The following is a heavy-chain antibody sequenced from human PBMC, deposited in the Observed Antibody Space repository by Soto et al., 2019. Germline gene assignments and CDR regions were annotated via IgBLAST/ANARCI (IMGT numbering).Heavy chain of an antibody. CDR2: MNPNSGNT. CDR3: ARTITNGDYYYGMDV. D-gene: IGHD1-20*01. V-gene: IGHV1-8*01. J-gene: IGHJ6*02. Sequence: QVQLVQSGAEVKTPGASVKVSCKTSGYTFTSYDVNWVRQATGQGLEWMGWMNPNSGNTGYSQKFQGRVTMTRNTSLTTAYMELSSLKSENTAVYYCARTITNGDYYYGMDVWGQGSTVTVAS. CDR1: GYTFTSYD.